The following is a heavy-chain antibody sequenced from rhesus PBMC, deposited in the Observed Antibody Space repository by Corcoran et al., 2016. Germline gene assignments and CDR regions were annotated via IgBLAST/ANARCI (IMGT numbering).Heavy chain of an antibody. D-gene: IGHD6-31*01. Sequence: EVQLVETGGGLVQPGGSLKLSCAASGFTFSSYGMSWVRQAPGKGLEWVSGISGGGDNTYYADSVKGRITISRDNTKNTLSLKMNSLRAEDTAVYYCAKDKLIAAVFDYWGQGVLVTVSS. J-gene: IGHJ4*01. V-gene: IGHV3S5*01. CDR2: ISGGGDNT. CDR1: GFTFSSYG. CDR3: AKDKLIAAVFDY.